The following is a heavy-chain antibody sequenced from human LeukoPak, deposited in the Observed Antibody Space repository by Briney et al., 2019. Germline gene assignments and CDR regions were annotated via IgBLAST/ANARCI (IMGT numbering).Heavy chain of an antibody. V-gene: IGHV4-4*07. CDR3: AAYGSISL. Sequence: SETLSLTCSVSGGSISTNYWTWIRQPAGKGLEWIGRIYTSVSTNYNPSLKSRVTMSLDTPKNEFSLRLSSVTAADTAVYYCAAYGSISLWGQGTLVTVSS. CDR1: GGSISTNY. CDR2: IYTSVST. D-gene: IGHD2-21*01. J-gene: IGHJ4*02.